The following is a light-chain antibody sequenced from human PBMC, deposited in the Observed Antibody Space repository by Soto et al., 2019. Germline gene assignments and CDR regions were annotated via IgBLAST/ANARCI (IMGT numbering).Light chain of an antibody. V-gene: IGKV1-39*01. CDR2: DAS. J-gene: IGKJ4*01. CDR3: QQSHTTPLT. CDR1: QSITNY. Sequence: DIQMTPSPSSLSATVRDRVTISCRASQSITNYLNWYQQKPWKAPKLLIYDASSLESGVPSRFTGSGSGTDFTLTISSLQPEDFAAYYCQQSHTTPLTFGGGTKVDIK.